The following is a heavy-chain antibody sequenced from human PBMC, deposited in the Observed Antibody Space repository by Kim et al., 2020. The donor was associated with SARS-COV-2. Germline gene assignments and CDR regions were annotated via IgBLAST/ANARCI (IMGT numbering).Heavy chain of an antibody. CDR1: GYTFTSYY. Sequence: ASVKVSCKASGYTFTSYYMHWVRQAPGQGLEWMGIINPSGGSTSYAQKFQGRVTMTRDTSTSTVYMELSSLRSEDTAVYYCARDVRVPAARGHFDYWGQGTLVTVSS. CDR2: INPSGGST. V-gene: IGHV1-46*01. CDR3: ARDVRVPAARGHFDY. J-gene: IGHJ4*02. D-gene: IGHD2-2*01.